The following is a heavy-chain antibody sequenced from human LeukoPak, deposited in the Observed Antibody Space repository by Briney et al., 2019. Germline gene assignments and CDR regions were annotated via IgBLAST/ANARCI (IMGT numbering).Heavy chain of an antibody. D-gene: IGHD3-22*01. CDR3: ANDYYDSSGYYRATRYYFDY. Sequence: GGSLRLSCAASGFTFSSYSMNWVRQAPGKGLEWVSSISSSSSYIYYADSVKGRFTISRDNSKNTLYLQMNSLRAEDTAVYYCANDYYDSSGYYRATRYYFDYWGQGTLVTVSS. CDR1: GFTFSSYS. CDR2: ISSSSSYI. J-gene: IGHJ4*02. V-gene: IGHV3-21*04.